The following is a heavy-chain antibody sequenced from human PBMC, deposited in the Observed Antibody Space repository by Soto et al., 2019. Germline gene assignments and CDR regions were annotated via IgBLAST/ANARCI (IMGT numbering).Heavy chain of an antibody. D-gene: IGHD1-26*01. J-gene: IGHJ6*02. CDR2: IIPIFGTA. V-gene: IGHV1-69*01. Sequence: QVQLVQSGAEVKKPGSSVKVSCKASGGTFSSYAISWVRQAPGQGLEWMGGIIPIFGTANYAQKFQGRVTITADESTSTAYMELSSLRSEDTAVYYCARERKASTRWGYYYYSYGMDVWGQGTTVTVSS. CDR1: GGTFSSYA. CDR3: ARERKASTRWGYYYYSYGMDV.